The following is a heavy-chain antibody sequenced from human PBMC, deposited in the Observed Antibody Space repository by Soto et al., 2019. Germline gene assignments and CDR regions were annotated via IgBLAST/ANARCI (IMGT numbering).Heavy chain of an antibody. V-gene: IGHV3-30-3*01. J-gene: IGHJ4*02. CDR1: GFTFSSYA. D-gene: IGHD6-13*01. Sequence: QVQLVESGGGVVQPGRSLRLSCAASGFTFSSYAMHWVRQAPGKGLEWVAVISYDGSNKYYADSVKGRFTISRDNSKNTLYLKMNSLRAEDTAVYYCARDGSIAAAAPGKIGYFDYWGQGTLVTVSS. CDR2: ISYDGSNK. CDR3: ARDGSIAAAAPGKIGYFDY.